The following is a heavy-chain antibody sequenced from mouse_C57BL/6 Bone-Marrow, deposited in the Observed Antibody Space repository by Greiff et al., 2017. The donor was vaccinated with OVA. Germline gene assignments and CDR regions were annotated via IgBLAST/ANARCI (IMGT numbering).Heavy chain of an antibody. CDR2: INPNNGGT. J-gene: IGHJ3*01. CDR3: ARSETYGSWFAY. Sequence: EVQLQQSGPELVKPGASVKMSCKASGYTFTDYNMHWVKQSHGKSLEWLGYINPNNGGTSYNQKFKGKATLTVNKSSSTAYMELRSLTSEDSAVYYCARSETYGSWFAYWGQGTLVTVSA. CDR1: GYTFTDYN. V-gene: IGHV1-22*01. D-gene: IGHD1-1*01.